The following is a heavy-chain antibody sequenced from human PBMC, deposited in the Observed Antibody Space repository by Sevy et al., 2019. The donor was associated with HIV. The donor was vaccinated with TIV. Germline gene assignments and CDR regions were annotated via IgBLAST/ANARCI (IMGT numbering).Heavy chain of an antibody. CDR2: IWNDRSNK. J-gene: IGHJ3*02. CDR1: GFTFSSYG. V-gene: IGHV3-33*01. D-gene: IGHD3-22*01. CDR3: ASLPNNYYDSSGSSGDDAFDI. Sequence: GGSLRLSCAASGFTFSSYGMHWVRQAPGKGLEWVAVIWNDRSNKHYGDSVKGRFTISRDNSKNTLYLQMNSLRAEDTAVYYCASLPNNYYDSSGSSGDDAFDIWGQGTMVTVSS.